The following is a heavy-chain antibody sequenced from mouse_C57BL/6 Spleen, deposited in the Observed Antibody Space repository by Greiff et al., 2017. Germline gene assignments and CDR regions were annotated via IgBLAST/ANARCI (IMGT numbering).Heavy chain of an antibody. CDR2: IDPSDSYT. Sequence: QVQLKQPGAELVMPGASVKLSCKASGYTFTSYWMHWVKQRPGQGLEWIGEIDPSDSYTNYNQKFKGKSTLTVDKSSSTAYMQLSSLTSEDSAVYYCARRRGDYAYFDYWGQGTTLTVSS. J-gene: IGHJ2*01. CDR1: GYTFTSYW. V-gene: IGHV1-69*01. CDR3: ARRRGDYAYFDY. D-gene: IGHD2-4*01.